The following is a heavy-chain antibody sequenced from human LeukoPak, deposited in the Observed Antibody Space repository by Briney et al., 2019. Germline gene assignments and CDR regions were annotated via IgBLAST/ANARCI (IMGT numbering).Heavy chain of an antibody. CDR3: ARFPKYYYDSSGLDY. V-gene: IGHV4-30-2*04. Sequence: YIYHSGSAYRNPSLKSRITISVDTSKNQFSLKLSSVTAADTAVYYCARFPKYYYDSSGLDYWGQGTLVTVSS. D-gene: IGHD3-22*01. CDR2: IYHSGSA. J-gene: IGHJ4*02.